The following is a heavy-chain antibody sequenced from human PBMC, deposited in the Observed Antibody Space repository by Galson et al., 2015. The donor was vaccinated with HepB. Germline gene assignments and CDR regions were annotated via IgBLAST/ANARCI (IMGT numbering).Heavy chain of an antibody. CDR3: ATDASLWFGELGPLDY. Sequence: SVKVSCKVSGYTLTELSMHWVRQAPGKGLEWMGGFEPEDGETIYAQKFQGGVTMTEDTSTDTAYMELSSLRSGDTAVYYCATDASLWFGELGPLDYWGQGTLVTVSS. D-gene: IGHD3-10*01. J-gene: IGHJ4*02. CDR1: GYTLTELS. CDR2: FEPEDGET. V-gene: IGHV1-24*01.